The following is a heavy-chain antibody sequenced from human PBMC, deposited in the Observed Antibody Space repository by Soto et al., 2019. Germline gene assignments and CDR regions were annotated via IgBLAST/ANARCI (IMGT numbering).Heavy chain of an antibody. CDR1: GGSFSGYY. Sequence: SETLSLTCAVYGGSFSGYYWTWIRQPPGKGLEWIGEINHSGTINFNPSLKSRLTISVDTSKNQFSLKLSSVTAADTAVYYCARGGGIAAALYYYYGMDVWGQGTTVTVSS. V-gene: IGHV4-34*01. CDR2: INHSGTI. J-gene: IGHJ6*02. D-gene: IGHD6-13*01. CDR3: ARGGGIAAALYYYYGMDV.